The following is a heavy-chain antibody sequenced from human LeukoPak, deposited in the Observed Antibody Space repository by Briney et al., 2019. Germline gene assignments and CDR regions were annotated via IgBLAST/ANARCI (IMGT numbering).Heavy chain of an antibody. D-gene: IGHD3-10*01. CDR1: GFTFSSHW. J-gene: IGHJ4*02. Sequence: PGGSLRLSCAASGFTFSSHWMSWVRQAPGKGLEWVANINQDGSEQYHVDSVKGRFTISRDNSKNTLYMQMNSLRAEDTDVYYCEKDICYGSGSYWLDDWGGGTMVIVSS. V-gene: IGHV3-7*03. CDR3: EKDICYGSGSYWLDD. CDR2: INQDGSEQ.